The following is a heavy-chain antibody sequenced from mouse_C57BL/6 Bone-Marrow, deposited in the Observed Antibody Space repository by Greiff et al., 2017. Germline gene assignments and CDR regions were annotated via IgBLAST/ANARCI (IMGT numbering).Heavy chain of an antibody. CDR3: ARHERYYDYEGYFDY. CDR2: FYPGRGSI. D-gene: IGHD2-4*01. Sequence: QVQLQQSGAELVKPGASVKLSCKASGYIFTEYTIHWVKQRSGQGLEWIGWFYPGRGSIKYNERFKDKATLTADKSSNTVYMELSRLTSEDSAVYFCARHERYYDYEGYFDYWCQGTTLTVSS. J-gene: IGHJ2*01. CDR1: GYIFTEYT. V-gene: IGHV1-62-2*01.